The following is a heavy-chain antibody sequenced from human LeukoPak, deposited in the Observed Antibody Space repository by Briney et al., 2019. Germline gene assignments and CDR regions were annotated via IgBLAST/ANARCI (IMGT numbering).Heavy chain of an antibody. CDR1: GYTFTSYD. V-gene: IGHV1-8*01. J-gene: IGHJ6*03. Sequence: ASVKVSCKASGYTFTSYDINWVRQATGQGLEWMGWMNPNSGNTGYAQKFQGRVTMTRNTSISTAYMELSSLRSEDTAVYYCARGGTVVTPSYYYYMDVWGKGTTVTISS. D-gene: IGHD4-23*01. CDR3: ARGGTVVTPSYYYYMDV. CDR2: MNPNSGNT.